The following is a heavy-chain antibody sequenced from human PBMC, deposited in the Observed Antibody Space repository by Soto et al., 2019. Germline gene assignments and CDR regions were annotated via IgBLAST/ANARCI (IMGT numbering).Heavy chain of an antibody. V-gene: IGHV4-4*07. CDR1: SGSINSFY. CDR2: IHSSGTT. D-gene: IGHD1-7*01. J-gene: IGHJ4*02. CDR3: ARDRIIGPSYSDH. Sequence: SETLSLTCTVSSGSINSFYWAWMRQPAGKGLEWIGRIHSSGTTNYNPSLSSRVTMSVDPSKNQFSLRLTSVTAADTAVYYCARDRIIGPSYSDHWGQGILVTVSS.